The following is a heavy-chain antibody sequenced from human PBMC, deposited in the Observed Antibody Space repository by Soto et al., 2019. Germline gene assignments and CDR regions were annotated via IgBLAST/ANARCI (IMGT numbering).Heavy chain of an antibody. D-gene: IGHD6-19*01. CDR1: GFSFSSYG. Sequence: QVQLVESGGGVVQPGRSLRLSCVASGFSFSSYGMHWVRQAPGKGLEWVAVISYDGSNKYYADSVKVRFTISRDSSKNTLYLQMNSLRAEDTAVYYCAKIAVAGDTNYYVMDVWGQGTKVTVSS. V-gene: IGHV3-30*18. J-gene: IGHJ6*02. CDR2: ISYDGSNK. CDR3: AKIAVAGDTNYYVMDV.